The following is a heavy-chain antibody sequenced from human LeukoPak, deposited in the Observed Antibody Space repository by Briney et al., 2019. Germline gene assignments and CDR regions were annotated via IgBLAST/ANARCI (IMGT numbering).Heavy chain of an antibody. V-gene: IGHV1-69*13. Sequence: SVKVSCKASGGTFSSYAISWVRQAPGQGLEWMGGIIPIFGTANYAQKFQGRVTITADESTSTAYMELSSLRSEDTAVYYCERLHPIQGYRESGYYYYYGMDVWGKGTTVTVSS. J-gene: IGHJ6*04. CDR1: GGTFSSYA. CDR3: ERLHPIQGYRESGYYYYYGMDV. D-gene: IGHD5-18*01. CDR2: IIPIFGTA.